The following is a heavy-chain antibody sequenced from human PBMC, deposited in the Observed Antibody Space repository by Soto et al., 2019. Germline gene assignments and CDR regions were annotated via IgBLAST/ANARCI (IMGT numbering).Heavy chain of an antibody. V-gene: IGHV4-31*03. CDR2: IYYSGST. CDR3: ERGGGYGDFDY. D-gene: IGHD5-12*01. CDR1: GGSITSGGYY. Sequence: QVQLQESGPGLVKPSQILSLTCTVSGGSITSGGYYWSWIRQHPGKGLEWIGYIYYSGSTYYNPALKSRVTISFDTSKNQFSLKLSSVTAADTAVYYCERGGGYGDFDYWGQGTLVTVSS. J-gene: IGHJ4*02.